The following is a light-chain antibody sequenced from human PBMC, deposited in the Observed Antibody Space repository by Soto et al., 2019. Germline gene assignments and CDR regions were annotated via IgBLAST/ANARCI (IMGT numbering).Light chain of an antibody. Sequence: DIQMTQSPSSLSASLGDRVTITCRASQSINNYLNWYQQEEGKAPKLLIHAATSLQTGVPSRFSGSGSGTEFTLPISSLQPGDFATCYSQQCYNSPYTFGVGTKLEIK. V-gene: IGKV1-39*01. CDR3: QQCYNSPYT. CDR2: AAT. CDR1: QSINNY. J-gene: IGKJ2*01.